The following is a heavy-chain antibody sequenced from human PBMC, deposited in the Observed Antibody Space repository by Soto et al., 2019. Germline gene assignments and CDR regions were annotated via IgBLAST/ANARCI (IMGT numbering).Heavy chain of an antibody. Sequence: QVHLVESGGGLVQPGGSLRLSCAASGFTFSDHYMTWIRQAPGKGLEWVSYISSSTSYTNYADSVKGRFTISRDNAQNSLYLQMNSLRAEDTAVYYCASGAASTISKIDYWGQGTLVTVSS. CDR2: ISSSTSYT. CDR1: GFTFSDHY. D-gene: IGHD6-13*01. CDR3: ASGAASTISKIDY. V-gene: IGHV3-11*06. J-gene: IGHJ4*02.